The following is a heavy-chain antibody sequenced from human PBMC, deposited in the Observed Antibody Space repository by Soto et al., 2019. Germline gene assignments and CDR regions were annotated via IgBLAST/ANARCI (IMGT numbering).Heavy chain of an antibody. CDR1: GGSFSGYY. CDR3: ARGRDYYGSGSYYWDFDY. CDR2: INHSGST. Sequence: SETLSLTCAVYGGSFSGYYWSWIRQPPGKGLEWIGEINHSGSTNYNPSLKSRVTISVDTSKNQFSLKLSSVTAADTALYYCARGRDYYGSGSYYWDFDYWGQGTLVTVSS. J-gene: IGHJ4*02. V-gene: IGHV4-34*01. D-gene: IGHD3-10*01.